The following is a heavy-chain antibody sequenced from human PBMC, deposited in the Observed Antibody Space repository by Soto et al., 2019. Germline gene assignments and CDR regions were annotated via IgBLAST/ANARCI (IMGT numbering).Heavy chain of an antibody. Sequence: PSETLSLTCAVSGGSISSSNWWSWVRQPPGKGLEWIGEIYHSGSTNYNPSLKSRVTISVDKSKNQFSLKLSSVTAADTAMYYCARGIAARQYYYYYGMDVWGQGTTVTVSS. CDR3: ARGIAARQYYYYYGMDV. V-gene: IGHV4-4*02. CDR2: IYHSGST. D-gene: IGHD6-6*01. CDR1: GGSISSSNW. J-gene: IGHJ6*02.